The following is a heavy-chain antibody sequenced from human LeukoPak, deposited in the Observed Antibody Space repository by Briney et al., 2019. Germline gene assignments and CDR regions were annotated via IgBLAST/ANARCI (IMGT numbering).Heavy chain of an antibody. V-gene: IGHV3-30*18. CDR2: ISYDGSNK. CDR1: GFTFSSYG. Sequence: GSLRLSCAASGFTFSSYGMHWVRQAPGKGLEWVAVISYDGSNKYYADSVKGRFTISRDNSKNTLYLQMNSLRAEDTAVYYCAKGWLDLNWFDPWGQGTLVTVSS. CDR3: AKGWLDLNWFDP. J-gene: IGHJ5*02. D-gene: IGHD6-19*01.